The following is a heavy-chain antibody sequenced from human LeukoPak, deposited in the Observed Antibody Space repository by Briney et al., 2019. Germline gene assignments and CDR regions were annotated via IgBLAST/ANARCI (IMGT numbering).Heavy chain of an antibody. J-gene: IGHJ5*02. D-gene: IGHD2-2*01. Sequence: PSGGSLRLSCAASGFTFSSYWMSWVRQAPGKGLEWVANIRQDGSEKYYVDSVKGRFTISRDNAKNSLYLQMNSLRAEDTAVYYCARAQEGCSRASCYLEPWGQGTLVTVSS. V-gene: IGHV3-7*03. CDR1: GFTFSSYW. CDR3: ARAQEGCSRASCYLEP. CDR2: IRQDGSEK.